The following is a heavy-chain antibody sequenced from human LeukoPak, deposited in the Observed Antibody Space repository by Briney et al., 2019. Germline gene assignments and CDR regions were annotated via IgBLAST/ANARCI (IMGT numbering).Heavy chain of an antibody. CDR3: ARDGSYDSSGYYGAFDI. V-gene: IGHV1-2*02. D-gene: IGHD3-22*01. CDR1: GYTFTGYY. CDR2: INPNSGGT. J-gene: IGHJ3*02. Sequence: GASVKVSCKASGYTFTGYYMHWVRQAPGQGLEWMGWINPNSGGTNYAQKFQGRVTMTRDTSISTAYMELSRLRSDDTAVYYCARDGSYDSSGYYGAFDIWGQGTMVTVSS.